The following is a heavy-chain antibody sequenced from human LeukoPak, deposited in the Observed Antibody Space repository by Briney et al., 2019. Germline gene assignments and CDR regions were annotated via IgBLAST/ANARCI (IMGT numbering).Heavy chain of an antibody. CDR1: GGSFSGYY. V-gene: IGHV4-34*01. CDR2: INHSGST. CDR3: AREGGYYYDSHDAFDI. Sequence: SETLSLTCAVYGGSFSGYYWSWIRQPPGKGLGWIGEINHSGSTNYNPSLKSRVTISVDTSKNQFSLKLSSVTAADTAVYYCAREGGYYYDSHDAFDIWGQGTMVAVSS. J-gene: IGHJ3*02. D-gene: IGHD3-22*01.